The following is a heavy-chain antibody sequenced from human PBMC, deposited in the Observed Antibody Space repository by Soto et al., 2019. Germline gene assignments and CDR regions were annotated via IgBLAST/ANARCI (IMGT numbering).Heavy chain of an antibody. V-gene: IGHV3-64*01. Sequence: PGGSLRLSCAASGFTLSGYAMDWVRQAPGKGLEYVSGISSNGVGTYYANSVQGRFTISRDNSKNTVYPQRGSLRPEDMAVYYCARRARPDFYYMDVWGKGTTVTVSS. J-gene: IGHJ6*03. CDR3: ARRARPDFYYMDV. D-gene: IGHD6-6*01. CDR2: ISSNGVGT. CDR1: GFTLSGYA.